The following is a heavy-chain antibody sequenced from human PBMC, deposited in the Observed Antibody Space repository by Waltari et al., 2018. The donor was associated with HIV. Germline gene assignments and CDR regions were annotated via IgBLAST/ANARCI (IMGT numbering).Heavy chain of an antibody. D-gene: IGHD3-3*01. CDR2: IYHSGST. V-gene: IGHV4-38-2*02. CDR1: GYSISTGYY. Sequence: QVQLQESGPGLVKPSETLSLTCAVSGYSISTGYYWGWIRQPPGKGLEGIGSIYHSGSTYYNPSLRSRVAISVDTSKNQFSLNLNSVTAADTAVYYCARDQILRFLEWSFDYWGQGILVTVS. CDR3: ARDQILRFLEWSFDY. J-gene: IGHJ4*02.